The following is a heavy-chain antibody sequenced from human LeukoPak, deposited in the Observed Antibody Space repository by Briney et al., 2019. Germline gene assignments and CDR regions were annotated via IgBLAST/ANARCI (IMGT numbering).Heavy chain of an antibody. J-gene: IGHJ4*02. V-gene: IGHV4-34*01. CDR2: INHSGST. CDR3: ARGKELLRWPKSVDY. CDR1: GGSFSGYY. Sequence: SETLSLTCAVYGGSFSGYYWSWIRQPPGKGLEWIGEINHSGSTNCNPSLKSRVTTSVDTSKNQFSLKLSSVTAADTAVYYCARGKELLRWPKSVDYWAREPWSLSPQ. D-gene: IGHD4-23*01.